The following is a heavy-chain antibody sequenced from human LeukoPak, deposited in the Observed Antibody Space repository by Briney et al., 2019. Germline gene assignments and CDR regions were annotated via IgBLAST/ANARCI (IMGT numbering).Heavy chain of an antibody. CDR2: IYYSGST. CDR3: ARTIRDYYYGMDV. J-gene: IGHJ6*02. V-gene: IGHV4-31*03. D-gene: IGHD5-12*01. Sequence: PSETLSLTCTVSGGSISSGGYYWGWIRQHPGKGLEWIGYIYYSGSTYYNPSLKSRVTISVDTSKNQFSLKLSSVTAADTAVYYCARTIRDYYYGMDVWGQGTTVTVSS. CDR1: GGSISSGGYY.